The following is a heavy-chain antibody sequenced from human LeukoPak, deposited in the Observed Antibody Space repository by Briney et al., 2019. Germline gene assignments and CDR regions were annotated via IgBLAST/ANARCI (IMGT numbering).Heavy chain of an antibody. V-gene: IGHV1-46*01. Sequence: ASVKVSCKASGYTFTSYYMHWVRQAPGQGLEWMGIINPSGGSTSYAQKFQGRVTMTRDTSTSTVYMELSGLRSEDTAVYYCAREGCGGDCSNWFDPWGQGTLVTVSS. CDR3: AREGCGGDCSNWFDP. CDR1: GYTFTSYY. CDR2: INPSGGST. J-gene: IGHJ5*02. D-gene: IGHD2-21*02.